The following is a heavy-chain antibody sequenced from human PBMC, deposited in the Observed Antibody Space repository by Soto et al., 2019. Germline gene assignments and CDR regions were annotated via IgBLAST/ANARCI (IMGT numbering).Heavy chain of an antibody. CDR1: GFTFSSYA. CDR2: ISGSGDST. J-gene: IGHJ4*02. Sequence: EVQLLESGGGLVQPGGSLRLSCAASGFTFSSYAMRWVRQAPVKGLEWVSAISGSGDSTYYADPVKGRFTISRDNSKNTLYLQMNSLRAADTAVYYCARRGSGSYCDYWGQGTLVTVSS. CDR3: ARRGSGSYCDY. D-gene: IGHD1-26*01. V-gene: IGHV3-23*01.